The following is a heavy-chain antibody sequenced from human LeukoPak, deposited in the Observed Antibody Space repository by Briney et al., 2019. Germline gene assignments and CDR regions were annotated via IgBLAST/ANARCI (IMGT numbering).Heavy chain of an antibody. Sequence: ASVKVSRKASGYTFTAHYLHWVRQAPGQGLEWMGWINPNSGVTNSAQKFRGRVTVTRDTSISTAYMELSWLSSDDTAVYYCARSTSTGVRVKAPYDSWGQGSLVTVSS. CDR1: GYTFTAHY. D-gene: IGHD6-6*01. CDR2: INPNSGVT. J-gene: IGHJ4*02. CDR3: ARSTSTGVRVKAPYDS. V-gene: IGHV1-2*02.